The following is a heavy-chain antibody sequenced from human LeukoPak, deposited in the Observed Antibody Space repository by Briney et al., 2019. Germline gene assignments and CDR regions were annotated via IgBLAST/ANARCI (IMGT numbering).Heavy chain of an antibody. CDR2: ISSIGTTT. J-gene: IGHJ1*01. CDR3: ATVGRRWGLQH. V-gene: IGHV3-11*04. D-gene: IGHD3-16*01. Sequence: GGSLRLSCAASGVIFSNYYMSWIRQAPGKGLEWISYISSIGTTTDYADSVKGRFTISRDNAKNSLYLQMNSLRAEDTAVYYCATVGRRWGLQHWGRGILVTVSS. CDR1: GVIFSNYY.